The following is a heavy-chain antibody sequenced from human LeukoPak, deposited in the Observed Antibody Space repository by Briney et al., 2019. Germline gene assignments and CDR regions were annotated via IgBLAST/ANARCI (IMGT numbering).Heavy chain of an antibody. V-gene: IGHV4-39*07. CDR1: GGSISSSSYY. Sequence: PSETLSLTCTVSGGSISSSSYYWGWIRQPPGKGLEWIGSIYYSGSTNYNPSLKSRVTISVDTSKNQFSLKLSSVTAADTAVYYCARFRRKGITGYYWYFDLWAVAPWSLSPQ. CDR3: ARFRRKGITGYYWYFDL. D-gene: IGHD1-20*01. CDR2: IYYSGST. J-gene: IGHJ2*01.